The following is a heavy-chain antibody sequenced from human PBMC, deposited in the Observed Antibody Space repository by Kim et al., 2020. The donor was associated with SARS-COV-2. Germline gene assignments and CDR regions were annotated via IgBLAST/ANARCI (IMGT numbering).Heavy chain of an antibody. CDR1: GYTFTSYG. CDR3: ARVATIFGVVKPLDY. CDR2: ISAYNGNT. D-gene: IGHD3-3*01. J-gene: IGHJ4*02. V-gene: IGHV1-18*01. Sequence: ASVKVSCKASGYTFTSYGISWVRQAPGQGLEWMGWISAYNGNTNYAQKLQGRVTMTTDTSTSTANMELRSLRSDDTAVYYCARVATIFGVVKPLDYWGQGTLVTVSS.